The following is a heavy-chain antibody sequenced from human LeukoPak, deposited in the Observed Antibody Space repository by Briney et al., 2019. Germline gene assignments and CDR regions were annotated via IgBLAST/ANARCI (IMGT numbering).Heavy chain of an antibody. D-gene: IGHD6-13*01. J-gene: IGHJ4*02. CDR2: ISWNSGSI. CDR1: GFTFDDYA. CDR3: AKGRIAAAVGNIFDY. Sequence: PGRSLRLSCAASGFTFDDYAMQWVRQAPGKGLEWVSGISWNSGSIGYADSVKGRFTISRDNAKNSLYLQMNSLRAEDTALYYCAKGRIAAAVGNIFDYWGQGTLVTVSS. V-gene: IGHV3-9*01.